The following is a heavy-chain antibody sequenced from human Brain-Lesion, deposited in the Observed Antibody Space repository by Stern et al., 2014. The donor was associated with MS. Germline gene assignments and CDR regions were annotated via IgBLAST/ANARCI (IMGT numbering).Heavy chain of an antibody. V-gene: IGHV4-61*02. CDR1: GGSISSGSYY. CDR2: IYASGST. CDR3: VRETGGYTYGDTDFFDF. Sequence: QLQLQESGPGLVKPSQTLSLTCRVSGGSISSGSYYWNWIRQPAGKGLEWIGRIYASGSTNYSPSLKSRVFISGDTSKNQVSLKLSSVTAADAAMYYCVRETGGYTYGDTDFFDFWGQGTLVTVSS. D-gene: IGHD5-18*01. J-gene: IGHJ4*02.